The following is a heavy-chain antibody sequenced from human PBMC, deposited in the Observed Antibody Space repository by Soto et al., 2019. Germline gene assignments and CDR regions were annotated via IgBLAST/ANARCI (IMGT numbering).Heavy chain of an antibody. Sequence: GGSLRLSCAASGFTFSSYAMTWVRQAPGKGLEWVSSISSSSSTIYYADSVKGRFTISRDNAKNSLYLQMNSLRDEDTAVYYCARPEYSSSSYGMDVWGQGTTVTISS. J-gene: IGHJ6*02. CDR2: ISSSSSTI. CDR1: GFTFSSYA. V-gene: IGHV3-48*02. CDR3: ARPEYSSSSYGMDV. D-gene: IGHD6-6*01.